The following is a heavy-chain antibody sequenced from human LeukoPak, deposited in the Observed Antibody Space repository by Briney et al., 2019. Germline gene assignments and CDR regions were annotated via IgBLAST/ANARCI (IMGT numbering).Heavy chain of an antibody. CDR2: INHSGNT. D-gene: IGHD2-21*01. J-gene: IGHJ6*03. CDR1: GGSFSDYH. CDR3: ARTILVVPTSYFYFYHMDV. V-gene: IGHV4-34*01. Sequence: PSETLSLSCGISGGSFSDYHWTWIRQPPGKGLEWIGEINHSGNTNYNPSLKSRVTISVDTSKNQFSLSLTSVIAADAAVYYCARTILVVPTSYFYFYHMDVWGKGTTVTVS.